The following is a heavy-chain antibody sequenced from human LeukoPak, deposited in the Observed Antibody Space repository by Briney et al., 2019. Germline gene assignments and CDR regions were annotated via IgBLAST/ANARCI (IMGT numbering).Heavy chain of an antibody. CDR2: ISGSGDST. CDR3: ARVGYSGYDYDY. J-gene: IGHJ4*02. D-gene: IGHD5-12*01. Sequence: KSGGSLSLSCEASGFTFSSYAMSWVRQAPGKGLEWVSVISGSGDSTYYADSVEGRCTSSRDNSKDALYLQMNSLRAEDTAVYYCARVGYSGYDYDYWGQGTLVTVSS. CDR1: GFTFSSYA. V-gene: IGHV3-23*01.